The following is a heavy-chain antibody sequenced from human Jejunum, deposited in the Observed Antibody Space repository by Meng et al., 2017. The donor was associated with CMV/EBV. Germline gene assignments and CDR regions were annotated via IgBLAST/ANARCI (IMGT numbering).Heavy chain of an antibody. J-gene: IGHJ5*02. D-gene: IGHD6-6*01. V-gene: IGHV4-59*01. CDR3: ARLYGSSSDSPFDP. Sequence: VSGVSMSRYYWTWIRQSPGRRLEWIGYISHSGGTSRNPSLKSRVTMSADTSKSQLSLTLTSVTAADTAVYYCARLYGSSSDSPFDPWGQGTLVTVSS. CDR1: GVSMSRYY. CDR2: ISHSGGT.